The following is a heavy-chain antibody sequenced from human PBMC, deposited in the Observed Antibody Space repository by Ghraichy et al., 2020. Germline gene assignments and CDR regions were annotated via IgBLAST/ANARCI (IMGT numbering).Heavy chain of an antibody. CDR3: ARGSSPPAVYYDFWSGYYMGGYFDY. Sequence: SETLSLTCAVSGYSISSGYYWGWIRQPPGKGLKWIGSIYHSGSTYYNPSLKSRVTISVDTSKNQFSLKLSSVTAADTAVYYCARGSSPPAVYYDFWSGYYMGGYFDYWGQGTLVTVSS. D-gene: IGHD3-3*01. CDR2: IYHSGST. CDR1: GYSISSGYY. J-gene: IGHJ4*02. V-gene: IGHV4-38-2*01.